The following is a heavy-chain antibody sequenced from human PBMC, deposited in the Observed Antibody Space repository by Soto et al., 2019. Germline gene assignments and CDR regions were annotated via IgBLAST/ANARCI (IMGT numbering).Heavy chain of an antibody. CDR3: ARRGPGTYFDY. CDR1: GFTFSSYA. CDR2: ASGSGGST. Sequence: EVQLLESGGGLVQPGGSLRLSCAASGFTFSSYAMNWVRQAPGKGLEWVSVASGSGGSTYYADSVQGRFTISRDNSKNTLYLQMNCLRAEDTAVYYCARRGPGTYFDYWGQGTLVTVSS. J-gene: IGHJ4*02. D-gene: IGHD6-13*01. V-gene: IGHV3-23*01.